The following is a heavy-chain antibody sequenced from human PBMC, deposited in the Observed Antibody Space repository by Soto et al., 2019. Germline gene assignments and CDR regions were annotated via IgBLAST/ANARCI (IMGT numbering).Heavy chain of an antibody. CDR1: GYTFTSYY. J-gene: IGHJ4*02. V-gene: IGHV1-46*03. CDR2: INPGGGST. Sequence: ASVKVSCKAPGYTFTSYYIHWVRQAPGQGLEWMGIINPGGGSTTYAQKFQGRVTMTRDTSTSTVYMELSSLRSEDTAVYHCARDPSNCSGGRRHCFDYWGQGTLVTVSS. D-gene: IGHD2-15*01. CDR3: ARDPSNCSGGRRHCFDY.